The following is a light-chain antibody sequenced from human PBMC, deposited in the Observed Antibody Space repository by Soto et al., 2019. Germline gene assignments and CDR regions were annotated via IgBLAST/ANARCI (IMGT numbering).Light chain of an antibody. J-gene: IGKJ1*01. CDR2: XAS. CDR3: QQYNSYWT. V-gene: IGKV1-5*03. Sequence: EIRVTKSPSTLSGSVGDRVTITCRASQSLXSGFDWYQPKPGKAPKPLIYXASTLNSGVPSSFSGSGSGTEFTLTISSLQADDVATYYCQQYNSYWTFGQGTKVDIK. CDR1: QSLXSG.